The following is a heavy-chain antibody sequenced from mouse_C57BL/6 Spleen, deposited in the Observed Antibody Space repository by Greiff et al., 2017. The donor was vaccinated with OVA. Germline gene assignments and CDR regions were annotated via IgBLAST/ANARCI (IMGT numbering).Heavy chain of an antibody. Sequence: EVQGVESGGGLVQPKGSLKLSCAASGFSFNTYAMNWVRQAPGKGLEWVARIRSKSNNYATYYADSVKDRFTISRDDSESMLYLQMNNLKTEDTAMYYCVIDGYADWYFDVWGTGTTVTVSS. J-gene: IGHJ1*03. D-gene: IGHD2-3*01. V-gene: IGHV10-1*01. CDR2: IRSKSNNYAT. CDR1: GFSFNTYA. CDR3: VIDGYADWYFDV.